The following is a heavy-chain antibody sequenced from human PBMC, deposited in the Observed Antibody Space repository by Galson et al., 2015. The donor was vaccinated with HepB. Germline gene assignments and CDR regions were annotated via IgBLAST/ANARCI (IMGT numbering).Heavy chain of an antibody. CDR3: ARHILGEYSGYSPSYYYYGIDV. CDR1: AGTFSSYA. CDR2: ITPIFGTA. V-gene: IGHV1-69*13. D-gene: IGHD5-12*01. J-gene: IGHJ6*02. Sequence: SVKVSCKASAGTFSSYAISWVRQAPGQGLEWMGGITPIFGTANYAQKFQGRVTITADESTSTAYMELSSLRSEDTAVYYCARHILGEYSGYSPSYYYYGIDVWGQGTTVTASS.